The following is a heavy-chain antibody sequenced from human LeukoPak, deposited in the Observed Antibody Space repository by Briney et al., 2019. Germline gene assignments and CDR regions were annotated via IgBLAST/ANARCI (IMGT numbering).Heavy chain of an antibody. CDR1: GFTFSDYY. Sequence: GGSLRLSCTASGFTFSDYYMSWVRQTPGKGLEWLSYISTRDNTIQYADSVKGRFTVSRDNAKNSLFLQMDSLRDEDTAVYYCARDVRAHSSSSSAFDIWGQGTMVTVSS. CDR3: ARDVRAHSSSSSAFDI. V-gene: IGHV3-11*04. J-gene: IGHJ3*02. D-gene: IGHD6-6*01. CDR2: ISTRDNTI.